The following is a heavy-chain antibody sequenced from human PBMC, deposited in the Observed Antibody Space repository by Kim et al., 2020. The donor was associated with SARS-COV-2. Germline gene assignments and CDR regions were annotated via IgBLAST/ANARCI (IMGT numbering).Heavy chain of an antibody. D-gene: IGHD5-18*01. J-gene: IGHJ4*02. CDR1: GFTFSSHW. Sequence: GGSLRLSCAASGFTFSSHWMNWVRQAPGKGLEWVANIKDDGSEKYYVDSVKGRFTISRDNAKNSLYLQMNSLRAEDAAVYFCVRDRGFGSDYWGQGTLVT. CDR2: IKDDGSEK. V-gene: IGHV3-7*01. CDR3: VRDRGFGSDY.